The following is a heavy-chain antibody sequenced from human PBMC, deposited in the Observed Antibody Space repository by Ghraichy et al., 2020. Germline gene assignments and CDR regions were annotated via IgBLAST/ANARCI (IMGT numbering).Heavy chain of an antibody. CDR2: IKSDGSEK. CDR3: ARCYDSIWGSYPLNY. Sequence: GGSLRLSCAASGFTFSNYWMTWVRQAPGKGLEWVANIKSDGSEKYFVDSVKGRFTISRDNAENSLYLQMNSLRAEDTAVYYCARCYDSIWGSYPLNYWGQGTLAFASS. CDR1: GFTFSNYW. J-gene: IGHJ4*02. D-gene: IGHD3-16*02. V-gene: IGHV3-7*01.